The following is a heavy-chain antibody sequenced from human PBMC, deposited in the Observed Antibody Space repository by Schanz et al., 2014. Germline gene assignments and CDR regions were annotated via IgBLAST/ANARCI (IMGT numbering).Heavy chain of an antibody. CDR3: ARDNRYYLFDY. Sequence: EVQLVQSGGGLVQPGGSLRLSCAASGFTFSSHWMHWVRQDPGKGLVWVARINSVGSNTDYADSVTGRFTISRDNAKNTLYRQLGSLSAEDTAVYFCARDNRYYLFDYWGQGALVTVSS. J-gene: IGHJ4*02. CDR2: INSVGSNT. V-gene: IGHV3-74*01. D-gene: IGHD3-16*02. CDR1: GFTFSSHW.